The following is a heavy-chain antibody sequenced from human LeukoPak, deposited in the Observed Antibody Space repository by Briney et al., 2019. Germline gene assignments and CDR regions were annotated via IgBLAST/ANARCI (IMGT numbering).Heavy chain of an antibody. Sequence: GRSLTLSCAASGFTFSSYGMHWVRQAPGKGLEWVAVIWYDGSNKYYADSVKGRFTISRDNSKNTLYLQMNSLRAEDTAVYYCAKANYAYYDSSGSPADDAFDIWGQGTMVTVSS. D-gene: IGHD3-22*01. J-gene: IGHJ3*02. CDR2: IWYDGSNK. V-gene: IGHV3-33*06. CDR1: GFTFSSYG. CDR3: AKANYAYYDSSGSPADDAFDI.